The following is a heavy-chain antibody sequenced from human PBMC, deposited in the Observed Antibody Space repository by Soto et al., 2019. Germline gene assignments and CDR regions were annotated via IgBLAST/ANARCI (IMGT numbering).Heavy chain of an antibody. CDR1: GFTFGSYD. D-gene: IGHD3-16*02. J-gene: IGHJ6*02. Sequence: EVQLVESGGGSVQPGGSLRLSCAASGFTFGSYDMHWVRQATGRGLEWVSSIDIVGDTYYQGSVKGRFTITRDNVKNSWYLQRTGGGAEDWPVFYGARDPPGGGLGELSSGLAVGGPGPRVPVSS. CDR2: IDIVGDT. CDR3: ARDPPGGGLGELSSGLAV. V-gene: IGHV3-13*01.